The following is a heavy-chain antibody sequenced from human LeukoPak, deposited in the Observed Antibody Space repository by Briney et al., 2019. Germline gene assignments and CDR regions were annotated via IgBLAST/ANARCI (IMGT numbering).Heavy chain of an antibody. J-gene: IGHJ4*02. D-gene: IGHD2-15*01. Sequence: GGSLRLSCAASGFTFSSYAMSWVRQAPGKGLEWVSAISGSGGSTYYADSVKGRFTISGDNSKNTLYLQMNSLRAEDTAVYYCAKGVNGGSCFDYWGQGTLVTVSS. CDR3: AKGVNGGSCFDY. CDR2: ISGSGGST. V-gene: IGHV3-23*01. CDR1: GFTFSSYA.